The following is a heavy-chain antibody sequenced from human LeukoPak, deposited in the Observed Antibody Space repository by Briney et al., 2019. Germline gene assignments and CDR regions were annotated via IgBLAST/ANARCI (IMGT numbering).Heavy chain of an antibody. Sequence: ASVKVSCKVSGYTLTQLSVHWVRQAPGKGLEWMGGFDVEDGEIIYAQKFQGRVTMTEDTSTDTAYMELSSLRSEDTTVYYCATNRQIMILGVVIMPAFDIWGQGTMVTVSS. CDR1: GYTLTQLS. D-gene: IGHD3-3*01. CDR2: FDVEDGEI. V-gene: IGHV1-24*01. J-gene: IGHJ3*02. CDR3: ATNRQIMILGVVIMPAFDI.